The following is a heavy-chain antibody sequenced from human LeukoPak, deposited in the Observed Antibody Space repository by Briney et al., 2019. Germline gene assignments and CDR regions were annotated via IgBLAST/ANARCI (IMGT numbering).Heavy chain of an antibody. CDR1: GGSISSYY. J-gene: IGHJ4*02. CDR3: ARSIYGSGSYYNFFDY. CDR2: IYYSGSI. V-gene: IGHV4-59*04. D-gene: IGHD3-10*01. Sequence: PSETLSLTCTVSGGSISSYYWSWIRQPPGKGLEWIGTIYYSGSIYYNPSLKSRVTIYVVTSKNQFSLKLSSVTAADTAVYYCARSIYGSGSYYNFFDYWAQGTLVTVSS.